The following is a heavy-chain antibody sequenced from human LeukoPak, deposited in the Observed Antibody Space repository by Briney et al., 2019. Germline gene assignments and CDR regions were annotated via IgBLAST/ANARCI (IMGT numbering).Heavy chain of an antibody. J-gene: IGHJ6*03. V-gene: IGHV4-34*01. D-gene: IGHD3-3*01. CDR3: ARGSDYDFWSGSYYYMDV. Sequence: SETLSLTCAVYGGSFSGYYWSWIRQPPGKGLEWIGEINHSGSTNYNPSLKSRVTISVDTSKNQFSLKLSSVTAADTAVYYCARGSDYDFWSGSYYYMDVWGKGTTVTVSS. CDR1: GGSFSGYY. CDR2: INHSGST.